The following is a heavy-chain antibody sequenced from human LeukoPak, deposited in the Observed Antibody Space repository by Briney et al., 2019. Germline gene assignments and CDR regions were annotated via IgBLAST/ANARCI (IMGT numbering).Heavy chain of an antibody. CDR1: GGSISSGSYY. Sequence: SQTLSLTCTVSGGSISSGSYYWSWIRQPAGKGLEWIGRIYTSGSTNYTPSLKSRVTISVDTSKNQFSLKLSSVTAADTAVYYCARDRSSSGYYLFDYWGQGTLVTV. J-gene: IGHJ4*02. V-gene: IGHV4-61*02. D-gene: IGHD3-22*01. CDR3: ARDRSSSGYYLFDY. CDR2: IYTSGST.